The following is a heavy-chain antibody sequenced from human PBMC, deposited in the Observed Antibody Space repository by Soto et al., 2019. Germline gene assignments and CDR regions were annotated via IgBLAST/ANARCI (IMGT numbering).Heavy chain of an antibody. V-gene: IGHV1-2*04. D-gene: IGHD3-3*01. CDR1: GYTFTGYY. J-gene: IGHJ4*02. Sequence: QVQLVQSGAEVKKPGASVKVSCKASGYTFTGYYMHWVRQAPGQGLEWMGWINPNSGGTNYAQKFQGWVTMTRDTSISTAYMGLSRLRSDDTAVYYFARGLSGIFGVVPSGYWGQGTLVTVSA. CDR2: INPNSGGT. CDR3: ARGLSGIFGVVPSGY.